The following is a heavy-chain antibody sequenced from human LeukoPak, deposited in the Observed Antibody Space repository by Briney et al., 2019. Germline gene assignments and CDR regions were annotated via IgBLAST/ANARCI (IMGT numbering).Heavy chain of an antibody. Sequence: SETLSLTCTVSGGSISSSSYYWGWIRQPPGKGLEWIGSIYHSGSTYYNPSLKSRVTISVDTSKNQFSLKLSSVTAADTAVYYCARAYYDFWSGYSNWFDPWGQGTLVTVSS. CDR2: IYHSGST. J-gene: IGHJ5*02. CDR3: ARAYYDFWSGYSNWFDP. V-gene: IGHV4-39*07. CDR1: GGSISSSSYY. D-gene: IGHD3-3*01.